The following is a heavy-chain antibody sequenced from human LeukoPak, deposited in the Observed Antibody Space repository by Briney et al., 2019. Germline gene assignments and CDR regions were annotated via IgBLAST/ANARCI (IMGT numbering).Heavy chain of an antibody. CDR3: GHQTWGSSVDY. Sequence: SGPTLVNPTQTLTLTCSFSGFSLSTSGMGVGWIRQPPGKALEWLALIYWNDEKSYSPSLQSRLTITKDTSKNQVVLTMANMDPVDTATYYCGHQTWGSSVDYWGQGTLVTVSS. CDR1: GFSLSTSGMG. V-gene: IGHV2-5*01. CDR2: IYWNDEK. J-gene: IGHJ4*02. D-gene: IGHD5/OR15-5a*01.